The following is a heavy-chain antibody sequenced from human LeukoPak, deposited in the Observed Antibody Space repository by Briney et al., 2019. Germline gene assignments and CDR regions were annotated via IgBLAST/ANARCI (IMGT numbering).Heavy chain of an antibody. D-gene: IGHD2-21*01. CDR2: INPNTGNP. Sequence: GASVKVSCKASGYSFTTYAMNWLRQAPGQGLEWMGWINPNTGNPTYAPGFTGRFVFSLDTSVSTAYLQISSLKAEDTAVYYCARDWGGDSRGAFDIWGQGTMVTVSS. CDR1: GYSFTTYA. J-gene: IGHJ3*02. CDR3: ARDWGGDSRGAFDI. V-gene: IGHV7-4-1*02.